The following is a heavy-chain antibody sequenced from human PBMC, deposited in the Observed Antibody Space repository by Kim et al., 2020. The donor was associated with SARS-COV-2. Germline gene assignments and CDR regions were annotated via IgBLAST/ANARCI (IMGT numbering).Heavy chain of an antibody. V-gene: IGHV3-11*06. J-gene: IGHJ5*02. CDR3: ARDPSIAAAGSEPYVGFDP. CDR2: ISSSSSYT. Sequence: GGSLRLSCAASGFTFSDYYMSWIRQAPGKGLEWVSYISSSSSYTNYADSVKGRFTISRDNAKNSLYLQMNSLRAEDTAVYYCARDPSIAAAGSEPYVGFDPWGQGTLVTVSS. CDR1: GFTFSDYY. D-gene: IGHD6-13*01.